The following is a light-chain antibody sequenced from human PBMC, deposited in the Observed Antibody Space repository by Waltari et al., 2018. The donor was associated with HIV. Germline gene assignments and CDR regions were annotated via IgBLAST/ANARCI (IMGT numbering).Light chain of an antibody. CDR1: SGSIASHS. Sequence: NFMLTQPPSVSGSPGKTVTISCTRSSGSIASHSVQWYQQRPGSAPSIVIYDSYQRSSGVPDRFSGSIDSSSNSASLSISALKTDDEAAYYCQSFDSTTQVFGGGTHLTVL. V-gene: IGLV6-57*03. J-gene: IGLJ2*01. CDR3: QSFDSTTQV. CDR2: DSY.